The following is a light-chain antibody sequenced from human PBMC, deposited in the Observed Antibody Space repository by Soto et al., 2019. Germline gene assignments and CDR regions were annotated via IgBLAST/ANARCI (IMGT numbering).Light chain of an antibody. CDR1: QSVSS. Sequence: EIVMTQSPATLSVSPGDRATLSCRASQSVSSIAWYQQKPGQPPRLLIYGASRRATNILARFSGGGSDTEFTLTISTLQSEDFAVYYCQYYDNWRLSFGGGTTVEIK. V-gene: IGKV3-15*01. CDR2: GAS. CDR3: QYYDNWRLS. J-gene: IGKJ4*01.